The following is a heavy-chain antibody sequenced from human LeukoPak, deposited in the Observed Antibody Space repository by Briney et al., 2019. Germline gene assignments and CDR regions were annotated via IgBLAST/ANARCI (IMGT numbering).Heavy chain of an antibody. CDR1: GGTFSSYA. CDR2: IIPILDIA. D-gene: IGHD3-10*01. Sequence: SVKVSCKASGGTFSSYAISWVRQAPGQGLEWMGRIIPILDIANYAQKFQGRVTITADKSTSTAYMELSSLRSEDTAVYYCARDLRMVRGVFDYGMTSGAKGPRSPSP. V-gene: IGHV1-69*04. J-gene: IGHJ6*02. CDR3: ARDLRMVRGVFDYGMTS.